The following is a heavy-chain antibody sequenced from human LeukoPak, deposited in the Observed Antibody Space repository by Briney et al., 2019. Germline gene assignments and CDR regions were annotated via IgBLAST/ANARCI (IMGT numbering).Heavy chain of an antibody. CDR3: ARHFLGELPDMDV. CDR1: GYSFTSYW. Sequence: PGESLKISYKGSGYSFTSYWISWVRQMPGKGLEWMGRIDPSDSYTNYSQSFQGHVTISGHESISTAYLQWSSLKASDTAMYYCARHFLGELPDMDVWGQGTTVTVSS. J-gene: IGHJ6*02. D-gene: IGHD1-26*01. V-gene: IGHV5-10-1*01. CDR2: IDPSDSYT.